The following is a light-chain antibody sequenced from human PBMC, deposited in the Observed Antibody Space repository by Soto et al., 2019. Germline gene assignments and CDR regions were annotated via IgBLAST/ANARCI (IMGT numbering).Light chain of an antibody. CDR3: QQYTGPPTT. V-gene: IGKV3-20*01. CDR2: CXS. CDR1: NTVLIDY. Sequence: IVVTQSPGTLSLSRGERATLSXRASNTVLIDYFAWYQQKPGXTPRLXXVCXSTRASGIPDRFSGGGSATDFTLTITRLDPEDSAVYFFQQYTGPPTTFGQGTRLEIK. J-gene: IGKJ5*01.